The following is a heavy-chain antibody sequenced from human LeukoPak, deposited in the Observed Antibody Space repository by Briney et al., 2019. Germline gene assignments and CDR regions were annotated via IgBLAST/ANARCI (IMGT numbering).Heavy chain of an antibody. J-gene: IGHJ4*02. CDR2: ISAYNGNT. CDR3: ARKGCGGDCYSGDY. V-gene: IGHV1-18*01. Sequence: ASVKVSCKSSGYTFTSYGLSWVRQAPGQGLEWMGWISAYNGNTNYAQNFQGRVTMTRNTSTSTVYMELKSLRSDDTAFYHCARKGCGGDCYSGDYWGQGTLVTVSS. D-gene: IGHD2-21*02. CDR1: GYTFTSYG.